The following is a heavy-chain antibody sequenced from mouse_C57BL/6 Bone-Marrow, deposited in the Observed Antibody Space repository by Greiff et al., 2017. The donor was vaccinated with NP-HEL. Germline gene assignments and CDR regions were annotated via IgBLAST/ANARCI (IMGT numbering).Heavy chain of an antibody. D-gene: IGHD1-2*01. CDR1: GFTFSDYG. Sequence: EVQLVESGGGLVKPGGSLKLSCAASGFTFSDYGMHWVRQAPEKGLEWVAYISSGSSTIYYADTVKGRFTISRDNAKNTLFLQRTSLRSEDTAMYYCARHYFCAYWGQGTLVTVSA. CDR3: ARHYFCAY. V-gene: IGHV5-17*01. CDR2: ISSGSSTI. J-gene: IGHJ3*01.